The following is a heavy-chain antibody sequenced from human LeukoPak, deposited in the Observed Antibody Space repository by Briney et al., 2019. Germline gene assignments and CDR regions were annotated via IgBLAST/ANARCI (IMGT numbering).Heavy chain of an antibody. D-gene: IGHD5-12*01. CDR1: GGTFSSYA. V-gene: IGHV1-69*05. CDR2: IIPIFGTA. CDR3: ARGYSGYVLDY. Sequence: SVKVSCKASGGTFSSYAISWVRQAPGQGLEWMGRIIPIFGTANYAQKFQGRVTITTDESTSTAYMELSSLRSVDTTVYYCARGYSGYVLDYWGQGTLVTVSS. J-gene: IGHJ4*02.